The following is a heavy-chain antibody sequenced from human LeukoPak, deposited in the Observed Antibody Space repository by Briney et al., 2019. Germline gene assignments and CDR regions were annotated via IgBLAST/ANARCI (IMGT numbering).Heavy chain of an antibody. D-gene: IGHD6-13*01. CDR3: ARDDRNTWYYFDY. V-gene: IGHV3-48*01. CDR1: GLTFSTYN. CDR2: ISISGSTI. Sequence: GGSLRLSCAASGLTFSTYNMNWVRQAPRKRLEWVSYISISGSTIYYADSVKGRFTISRDNGKNSLYLQMNSLRAEDTAVYYCARDDRNTWYYFDYWGQGTLVTVSS. J-gene: IGHJ4*02.